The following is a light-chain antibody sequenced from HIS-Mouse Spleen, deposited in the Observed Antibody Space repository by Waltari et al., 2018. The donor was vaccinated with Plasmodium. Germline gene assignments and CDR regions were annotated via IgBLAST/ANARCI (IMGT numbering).Light chain of an antibody. CDR1: QSVSSY. CDR2: DAS. CDR3: QQRSNWPLT. V-gene: IGKV3-11*01. Sequence: IVLTQSLATLSLSPGERATLSCRDSQSVSSYLAWYQQRPGQAHRLLIYDASNRDTGIPARFSGSGSGTNFTITISSLEPEDFAVYYCQQRSNWPLTFGGGTKVEIK. J-gene: IGKJ4*01.